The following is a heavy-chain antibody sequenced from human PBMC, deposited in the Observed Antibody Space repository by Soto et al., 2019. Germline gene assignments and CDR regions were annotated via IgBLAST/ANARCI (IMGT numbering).Heavy chain of an antibody. D-gene: IGHD2-2*01. J-gene: IGHJ6*02. CDR3: ARESSSPNYYFYGMDV. CDR2: IIPILGTP. CDR1: GGTFSSYA. V-gene: IGHV1-69*01. Sequence: QVQLVQSGAEVKKPGSSVKVSCRASGGTFSSYAVSWMRQAPGQGLEWMGVIIPILGTPKYAQKFQGRVTITADEYTTTAYMELSSLSPDDTAVYYCARESSSPNYYFYGMDVWGHGTTVIVSS.